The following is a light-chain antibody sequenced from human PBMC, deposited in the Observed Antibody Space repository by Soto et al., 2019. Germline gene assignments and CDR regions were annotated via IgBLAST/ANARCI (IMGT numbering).Light chain of an antibody. CDR3: RKLNDYLVT. CDR2: VAS. J-gene: IGKJ1*01. CDR1: QSVSSN. Sequence: EIMMKHSPATLSVSPCERATLSCSASQSVSSNLAWYQQKPCQAPRLLIYVASSRAPGIQDRFRGSGSGTDFTLSISSWQLEDFATFYCRKLNDYLVTFGQGT. V-gene: IGKV3-15*01.